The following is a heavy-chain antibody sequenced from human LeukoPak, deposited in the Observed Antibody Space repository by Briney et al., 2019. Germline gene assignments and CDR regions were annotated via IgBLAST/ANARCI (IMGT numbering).Heavy chain of an antibody. CDR2: ISSSSSYI. V-gene: IGHV3-21*01. J-gene: IGHJ4*02. CDR1: GFTFSSYS. D-gene: IGHD1-14*01. CDR3: ERDCDRGGGY. Sequence: PGGSLRLSCAASGFTFSSYSMNWVRQAPGKGLEWVSSISSSSSYIYYADSVKGRFTISRDNAKSSLYLQMNSLRAEDTAGYYCERDCDRGGGYWGQGTLVTVSS.